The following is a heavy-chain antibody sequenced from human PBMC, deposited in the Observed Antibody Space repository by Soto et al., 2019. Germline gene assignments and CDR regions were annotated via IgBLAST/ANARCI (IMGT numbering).Heavy chain of an antibody. CDR3: TREYGSTDNYKAFDM. D-gene: IGHD3-10*01. CDR1: GFSFSPHT. CDR2: INPDNGNT. J-gene: IGHJ3*02. V-gene: IGHV1-3*01. Sequence: QVQLVQSGAEVKKPGASAQVSCRATGFSFSPHTMFWMRQAPGQSLEWMGWINPDNGNTLYSQTFQGRLTITRDTSANTVYMELSSLRSEDTAVYYCTREYGSTDNYKAFDMWGQGTMVTVSP.